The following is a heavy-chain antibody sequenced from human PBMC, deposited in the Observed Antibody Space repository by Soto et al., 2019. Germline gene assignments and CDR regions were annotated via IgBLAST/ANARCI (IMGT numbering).Heavy chain of an antibody. D-gene: IGHD2-8*02. J-gene: IGHJ6*02. V-gene: IGHV3-33*01. CDR3: ARIDCTGNNCNPYYHYGMDV. CDR1: GFTFSTYG. CDR2: IWYDGSIK. Sequence: GGSLRLSCAASGFTFSTYGMHWVRQIPGKGLQWVAIIWYDGSIKYYADSVKGRFTISRDNSKNTLFLQMNSLRDEDTAVYYCARIDCTGNNCNPYYHYGMDVWGQGTTVTVSS.